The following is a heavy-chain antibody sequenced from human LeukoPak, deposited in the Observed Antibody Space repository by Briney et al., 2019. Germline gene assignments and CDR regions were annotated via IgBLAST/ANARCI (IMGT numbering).Heavy chain of an antibody. CDR3: ARDRRITMVRGVPNWFDP. CDR2: ISSSSSYI. D-gene: IGHD3-10*01. J-gene: IGHJ5*02. V-gene: IGHV3-21*01. CDR1: GFTFSDYY. Sequence: PGGSLRLSCAASGFTFSDYYMSWIRQAPGKGLEWVSSISSSSSYIYYADSVKGRFTISRDNAKNSLYLQMNSLRAEDTAVYYCARDRRITMVRGVPNWFDPWGQGTLVTVSS.